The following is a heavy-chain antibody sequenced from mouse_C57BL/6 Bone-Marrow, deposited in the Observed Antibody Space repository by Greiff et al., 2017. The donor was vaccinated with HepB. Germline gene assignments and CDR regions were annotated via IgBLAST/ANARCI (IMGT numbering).Heavy chain of an antibody. CDR2: IDPSDSDN. V-gene: IGHV1-52*01. D-gene: IGHD2-4*01. Sequence: QVQLQQPGAELVRPGSSVKLSCKASGYTFTSYWMHWVQQRPIQGLEWIGNIDPSDSDNHYNQKFKDKATFTVEKSSSTAYMQLSSLTSEDSAVYYCAREGYDYDEAWFAYWGQGTLVTVSA. CDR1: GYTFTSYW. J-gene: IGHJ3*01. CDR3: AREGYDYDEAWFAY.